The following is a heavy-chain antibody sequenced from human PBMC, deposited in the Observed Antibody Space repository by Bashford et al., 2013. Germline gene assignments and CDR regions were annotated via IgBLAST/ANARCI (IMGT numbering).Heavy chain of an antibody. CDR2: IYYSGST. CDR1: GGSITNDY. J-gene: IGHJ4*02. Sequence: SSETLSLTCTVSGGSITNDYWSWIRQPPGKGLEWIGYIYYSGSTNYNPSLKSRVTISVDTSKNQFSLKLSSVTAADTAVYYCARVGATTGGLDYWGQGTLVTVSS. D-gene: IGHD1-26*01. CDR3: ARVGATTGGLDY. V-gene: IGHV4-59*01.